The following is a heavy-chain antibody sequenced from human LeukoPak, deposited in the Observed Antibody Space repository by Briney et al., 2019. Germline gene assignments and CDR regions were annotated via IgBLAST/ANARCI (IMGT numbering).Heavy chain of an antibody. Sequence: PGGSLGLSCAASGFTFSSHAMSWVRQAPGKGLEWVSAISVSGDNTYYADSVKGRFTISRDNSKNTLYLQMNSLRAEDTAVYYCARPYSSSVQRYFDYWGQGTLVTVSS. V-gene: IGHV3-23*01. CDR2: ISVSGDNT. CDR3: ARPYSSSVQRYFDY. D-gene: IGHD2-2*01. CDR1: GFTFSSHA. J-gene: IGHJ4*02.